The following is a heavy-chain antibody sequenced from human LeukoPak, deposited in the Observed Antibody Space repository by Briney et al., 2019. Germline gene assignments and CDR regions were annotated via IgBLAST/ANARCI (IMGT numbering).Heavy chain of an antibody. CDR1: GGSISGFH. J-gene: IGHJ4*02. D-gene: IGHD3/OR15-3a*01. V-gene: IGHV4-59*12. CDR2: IYYSGRT. CDR3: ARGEDWYTY. Sequence: SETLSLTCTVSGGSISGFHWNWIRQPPGKGLEWIGYIYYSGRTDSNPSLKSRVTMSVDTSKNQFSLRLSSVTAADTAVYYCARGEDWYTYWGQGTLVTVSS.